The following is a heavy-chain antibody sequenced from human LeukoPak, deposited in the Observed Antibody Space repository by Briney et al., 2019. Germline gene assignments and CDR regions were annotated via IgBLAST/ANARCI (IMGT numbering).Heavy chain of an antibody. CDR3: AKEEDLEWLNFDY. Sequence: PGGSLRLSCAASGFTFSSYGMHWVRQAPGKGLEWVAFIRYDGSNKYYADSVKGRFTISRDNSKNTLYLQMNSLRAEDTAVYYCAKEEDLEWLNFDYWGQGTLVTVSS. V-gene: IGHV3-30*02. D-gene: IGHD3-3*01. J-gene: IGHJ4*02. CDR2: IRYDGSNK. CDR1: GFTFSSYG.